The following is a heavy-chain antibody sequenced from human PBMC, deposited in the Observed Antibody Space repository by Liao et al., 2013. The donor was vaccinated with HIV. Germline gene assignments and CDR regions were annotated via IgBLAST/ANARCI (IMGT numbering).Heavy chain of an antibody. CDR3: ARDVHYYDSSGYNFFDY. D-gene: IGHD3-22*01. CDR2: IYTSGST. Sequence: QVQLQESGPGLVKPSETLSLTCTISGGSISSYYWSWIRQPAGKGLEWIGRIYTSGSTNYNPSLKSRVTMSVDTSKNQFSLKLSSVTAADTAVYYCARDVHYYDSSGYNFFDYWGQGILVTVSS. V-gene: IGHV4-4*07. CDR1: GGSISSYY. J-gene: IGHJ4*02.